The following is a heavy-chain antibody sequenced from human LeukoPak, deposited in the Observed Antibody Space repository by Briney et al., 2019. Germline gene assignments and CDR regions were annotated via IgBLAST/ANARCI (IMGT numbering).Heavy chain of an antibody. Sequence: SETLSLTCTVSGGSISGYYWSWIRQPAGKGLQWIGRIHTSGSTDYNPSLGSRVTMSVDTSKNQFSLKLSSVTAADTAVYYCAREGSMTARPFVSIDYWGQGTRVTVSS. CDR1: GGSISGYY. D-gene: IGHD2-21*02. V-gene: IGHV4-4*07. J-gene: IGHJ4*02. CDR3: AREGSMTARPFVSIDY. CDR2: IHTSGST.